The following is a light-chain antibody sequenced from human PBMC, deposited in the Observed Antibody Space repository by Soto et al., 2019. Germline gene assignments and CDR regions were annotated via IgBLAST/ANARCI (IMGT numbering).Light chain of an antibody. V-gene: IGKV1-27*01. CDR1: QGISNY. CDR3: QKFYSAPIT. Sequence: DIQMTQSPSSLSASVGDRVTITCRASQGISNYLAWYQQKPGKLPKLLIYEASTLQSGVPSRFSGSGFGTDFTPPIRRLQPEGFGAYYFQKFYSAPITFGPGTKVDIK. J-gene: IGKJ3*01. CDR2: EAS.